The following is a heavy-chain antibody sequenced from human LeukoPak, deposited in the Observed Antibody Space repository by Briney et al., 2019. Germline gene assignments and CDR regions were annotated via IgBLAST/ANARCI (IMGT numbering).Heavy chain of an antibody. D-gene: IGHD3-22*01. V-gene: IGHV3-21*01. CDR1: GFSFSSYS. CDR3: ARDATHLDYYDSSGKGFYYYGMDV. CDR2: ISSSSSYI. J-gene: IGHJ6*02. Sequence: SAGSLRLSCAASGFSFSSYSMNWVRQAPGKGLEWASSISSSSSYIYYADSVKGRFTISRDNAKNSLYRQMNTLRAEDTAVYYCARDATHLDYYDSSGKGFYYYGMDVWGQGTTVTVSS.